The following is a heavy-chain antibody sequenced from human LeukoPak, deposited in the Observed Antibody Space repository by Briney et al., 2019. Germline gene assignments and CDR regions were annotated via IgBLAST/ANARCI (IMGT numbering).Heavy chain of an antibody. J-gene: IGHJ4*02. CDR2: IYYSGST. D-gene: IGHD4-23*01. CDR1: GGSISSYY. V-gene: IGHV4-59*01. Sequence: SETLSLTCTVSGGSISSYYWSWIRQPPGKGLEWIGYIYYSGSTNYNPSLKSRVTISVDTSKNQFSLKLSSVTAADTAVYYYARLVVTPAPFDYWGQGTLVTVSS. CDR3: ARLVVTPAPFDY.